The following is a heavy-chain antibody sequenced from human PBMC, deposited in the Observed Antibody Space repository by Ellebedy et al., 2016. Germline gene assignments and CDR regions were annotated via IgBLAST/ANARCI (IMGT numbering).Heavy chain of an antibody. V-gene: IGHV4-30-4*01. CDR2: IYYSGST. Sequence: SETLSLXXTVSGGSISSGDYYWSWIRQPPGKGLEWIGYIYYSGSTYYNPSLKSRVTISVDTSKNQFSLKLSSVTAADTAVYYCARGDYYDSSGYFSPWGQGTLVTVSS. CDR3: ARGDYYDSSGYFSP. CDR1: GGSISSGDYY. J-gene: IGHJ5*02. D-gene: IGHD3-22*01.